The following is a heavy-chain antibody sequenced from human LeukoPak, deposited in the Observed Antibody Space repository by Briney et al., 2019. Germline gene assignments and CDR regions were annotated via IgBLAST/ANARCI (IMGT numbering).Heavy chain of an antibody. V-gene: IGHV3-74*01. CDR3: ARDTEYSMDV. J-gene: IGHJ6*02. CDR1: GFIFSRKW. CDR2: IKGDGSDT. D-gene: IGHD2/OR15-2a*01. Sequence: GGSLRLSCAASGFIFSRKWRHWVRQAPGKGLVWVSRIKGDGSDTTYADSVKGRFTISRDNAKNTLFLQMNSLRAEDTAVYYCARDTEYSMDVWGQGTTVTVSS.